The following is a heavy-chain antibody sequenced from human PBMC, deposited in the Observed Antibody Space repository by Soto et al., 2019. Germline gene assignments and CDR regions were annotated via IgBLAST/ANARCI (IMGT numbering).Heavy chain of an antibody. D-gene: IGHD6-6*01. V-gene: IGHV4-59*01. J-gene: IGHJ4*02. CDR3: ARAGLEYSSSFDY. CDR1: GGSISSYY. Sequence: SETLSLTCTVSGGSISSYYWSWIRQPPGKGLEWIGYIYYSGSTNYNPSLKSRVTISVDTSKNRFSLKLSSVTAADTAVYYCARAGLEYSSSFDYCGQGTLVTVSS. CDR2: IYYSGST.